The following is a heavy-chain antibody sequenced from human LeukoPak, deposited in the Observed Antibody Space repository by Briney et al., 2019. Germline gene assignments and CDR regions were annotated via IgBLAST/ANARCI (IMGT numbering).Heavy chain of an antibody. V-gene: IGHV4-59*08. CDR1: GGSISSYY. CDR3: ARYGTSNLGLHFDY. D-gene: IGHD3/OR15-3a*01. J-gene: IGHJ4*02. CDR2: IYYSGST. Sequence: PSETLSLTCIVSGGSISSYYWSWIRQPPGKGLEWIGYIYYSGSTNYNPSLKSRVTISVDTSKNQFSLKLSSVTAADTAVYYCARYGTSNLGLHFDYWGQGTLVTVSS.